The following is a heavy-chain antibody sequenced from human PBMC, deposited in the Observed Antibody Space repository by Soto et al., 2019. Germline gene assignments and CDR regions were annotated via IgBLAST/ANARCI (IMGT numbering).Heavy chain of an antibody. J-gene: IGHJ6*03. V-gene: IGHV4-59*01. CDR2: IYYSGST. Sequence: SETLSLTCTVSGGSISSYYWSWIRQPPGKGLEWIGYIYYSGSTNYNPSLKSRVTISVDTSKNQFSLKLSSVTAADTAVYYCASSPLYCSSTSCYEDYYYYMDVWGKGTTVTVSS. CDR1: GGSISSYY. D-gene: IGHD2-2*01. CDR3: ASSPLYCSSTSCYEDYYYYMDV.